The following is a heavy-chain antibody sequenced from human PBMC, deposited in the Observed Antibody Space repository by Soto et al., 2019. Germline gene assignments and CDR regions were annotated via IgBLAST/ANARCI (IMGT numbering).Heavy chain of an antibody. CDR2: IKQDGSEK. V-gene: IGHV3-7*05. D-gene: IGHD5-12*01. Sequence: GGSLRLSCAASGFTFSSYWMSWVRQAPGKGLEWVANIKQDGSEKYYVDSVKGRFTISRDNAKNSLYLQMNSLRAEDTAVYYCARRGGSGYDLGDLGDYWGQGTLVTVSS. CDR3: ARRGGSGYDLGDLGDY. J-gene: IGHJ4*02. CDR1: GFTFSSYW.